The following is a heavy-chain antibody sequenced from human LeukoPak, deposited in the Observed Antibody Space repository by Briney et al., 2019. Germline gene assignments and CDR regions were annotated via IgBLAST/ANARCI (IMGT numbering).Heavy chain of an antibody. J-gene: IGHJ3*02. Sequence: SETLSLTCTVSGGSINSSIYHWGWIRQPPGKGLEWIGNIYYSGSTYYNPSLKSRVTISVDTSKNQLSLKLSSVTAADTAVYYCARLSVVVDAFDIWGQGTMVTVSS. V-gene: IGHV4-39*07. D-gene: IGHD2-15*01. CDR2: IYYSGST. CDR1: GGSINSSIYH. CDR3: ARLSVVVDAFDI.